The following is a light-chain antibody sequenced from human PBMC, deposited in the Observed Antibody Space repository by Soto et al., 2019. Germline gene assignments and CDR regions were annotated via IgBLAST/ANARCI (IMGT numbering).Light chain of an antibody. CDR1: QSISGW. J-gene: IGKJ1*01. CDR2: DAS. CDR3: RKHNSDSPWT. V-gene: IGKV1-5*01. Sequence: DIQMTQSPSTLSASVGDRVTITCRASQSISGWLAWYQQKPGKAPKLLIYDASSLESGVPSRFSGSRSGTEFTLTITSRHPDDFATYYCRKHNSDSPWTFGQGTKV.